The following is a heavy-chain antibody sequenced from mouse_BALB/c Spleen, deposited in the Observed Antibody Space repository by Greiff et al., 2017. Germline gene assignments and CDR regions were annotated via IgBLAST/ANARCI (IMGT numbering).Heavy chain of an antibody. CDR3: SRYDDYDHYTMDY. V-gene: IGHV5-9*03. CDR1: GFTFSSYT. D-gene: IGHD2-4*01. J-gene: IGHJ4*01. CDR2: ISSGGGNT. Sequence: DVKLVESGGGLVKPGGSLKLSCAASGFTFSSYTMSWVRQTPEKRLEWVANISSGGGNTYYPDSVKGRFTISRDNAKNNLYLQMSSQRSEDTALYYCSRYDDYDHYTMDYWGQGTSVTGSS.